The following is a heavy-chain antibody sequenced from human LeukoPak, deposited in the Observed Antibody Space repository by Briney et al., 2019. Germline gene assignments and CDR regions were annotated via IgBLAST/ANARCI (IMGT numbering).Heavy chain of an antibody. Sequence: SETLSLTCTVSGASINSGAYYWSWLRQPPGKGLEWIGYIYYSGSTYYNPSLKSRVTISVDTSKNQFSLKLSSVTAADTAVYYCAREVWGGLRSTQYGMDVWGQGTTVTVSS. CDR3: AREVWGGLRSTQYGMDV. J-gene: IGHJ6*02. D-gene: IGHD4-17*01. CDR2: IYYSGST. V-gene: IGHV4-30-4*08. CDR1: GASINSGAYY.